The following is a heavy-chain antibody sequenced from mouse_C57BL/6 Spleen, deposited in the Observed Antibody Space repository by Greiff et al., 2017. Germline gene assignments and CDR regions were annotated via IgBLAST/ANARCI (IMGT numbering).Heavy chain of an antibody. CDR1: GFNFKDDY. CDR3: TTTPYDGSGGFAY. J-gene: IGHJ3*01. Sequence: VQLQQSGAELVRPGASVKLSCTASGFNFKDDYMHWVKQRPEQGLEWIGWIDPENGDTEDASKFQGKATITADTSSNTAYLQLSSLTSEDTAVYYCTTTPYDGSGGFAYWGQGTLVTVSA. V-gene: IGHV14-4*01. D-gene: IGHD1-1*01. CDR2: IDPENGDT.